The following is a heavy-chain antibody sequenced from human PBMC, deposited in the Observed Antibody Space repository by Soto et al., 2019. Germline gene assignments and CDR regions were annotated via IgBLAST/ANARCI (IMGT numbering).Heavy chain of an antibody. D-gene: IGHD3-22*01. CDR3: ASQSGLHSGRSGWVYYYYMDV. J-gene: IGHJ6*03. Sequence: GGSLRLSCAASGFTVSSNYMSWVRQAPGKGLEWVSVIYSGGSTYYADSVKGRFTISRHNSKNTLYLQMNSLRAEDTAVYYCASQSGLHSGRSGWVYYYYMDVWGKGTTVTVSS. CDR2: IYSGGST. V-gene: IGHV3-53*04. CDR1: GFTVSSNY.